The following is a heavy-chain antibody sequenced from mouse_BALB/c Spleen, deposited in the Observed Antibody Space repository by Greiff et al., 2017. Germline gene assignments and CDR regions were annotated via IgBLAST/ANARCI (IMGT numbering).Heavy chain of an antibody. V-gene: IGHV1-4*02. CDR3: ARSVITTALDY. CDR2: INPSSGYT. J-gene: IGHJ2*01. CDR1: GYTFTSYT. D-gene: IGHD1-2*01. Sequence: VKVVESAAELARPGASVKMSCKASGYTFTSYTMHWVKQRPGQGLEWIGYINPSSGYTEYNQKFKDKTTLTADKSSSTAYMQLSSLTSEDSAVYYCARSVITTALDYWGQGTTLTVSS.